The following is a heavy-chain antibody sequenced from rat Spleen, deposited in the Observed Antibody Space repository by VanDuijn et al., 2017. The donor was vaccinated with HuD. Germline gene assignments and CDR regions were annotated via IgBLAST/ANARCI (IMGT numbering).Heavy chain of an antibody. CDR3: VTETNWERFAY. CDR1: GFTFSNYD. J-gene: IGHJ3*01. CDR2: ISPSGTRT. D-gene: IGHD5-1*01. V-gene: IGHV5-19*01. Sequence: EVQLVESGGGLVQPGRSLKLSCSASGFTFSNYDMAWVRQAPTKGLEWVASISPSGTRTSYRDSVKGRFAISRDNAESTQHLQMDSLRFEDMATYYCVTETNWERFAYWGQGTLVTVSS.